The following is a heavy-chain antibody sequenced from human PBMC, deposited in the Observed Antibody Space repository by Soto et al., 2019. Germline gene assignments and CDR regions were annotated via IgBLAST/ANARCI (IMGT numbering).Heavy chain of an antibody. CDR1: GYTLTELS. D-gene: IGHD6-6*01. CDR2: FDPEDGET. V-gene: IGHV1-24*01. Sequence: PSVKVSCKVSGYTLTELSMHWVRQAPGKGLEWMGGFDPEDGETIYAQKFQGRVTMTEDTSTDTAYMELSSLRSEDTAVYYCATDPYSSSSSPAFDIWGQGTMVTVSS. CDR3: ATDPYSSSSSPAFDI. J-gene: IGHJ3*02.